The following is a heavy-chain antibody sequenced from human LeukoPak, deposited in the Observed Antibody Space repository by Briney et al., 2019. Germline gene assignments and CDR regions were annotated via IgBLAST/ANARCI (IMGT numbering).Heavy chain of an antibody. CDR1: GGSIGSSSYY. CDR3: ARARSGHSRVGFQH. Sequence: SETLSLTCTVSGGSIGSSSYYWGWIRQPPGKELEWIGSIFYSGATFYNPSLRSRVTISVDTSNNQFSLRLSSVTAADTAVYYCARARSGHSRVGFQHWGQGTLVTVSS. D-gene: IGHD5-12*01. J-gene: IGHJ1*01. V-gene: IGHV4-39*01. CDR2: IFYSGAT.